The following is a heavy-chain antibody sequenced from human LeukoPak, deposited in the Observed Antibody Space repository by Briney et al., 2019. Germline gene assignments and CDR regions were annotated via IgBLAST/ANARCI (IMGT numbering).Heavy chain of an antibody. J-gene: IGHJ4*02. D-gene: IGHD3-10*01. V-gene: IGHV6-1*01. Sequence: QTLSLTCALSGDSVSSNSAAWDWIRQPPSRGLEWLGRTYYRSKRYNDHAVSVKSRITINPDTSKNQFSLHLNSVTPEDTAVYYCARVRLWFGDLSDFDFWGQGTLVTVSS. CDR3: ARVRLWFGDLSDFDF. CDR2: TYYRSKRYN. CDR1: GDSVSSNSAA.